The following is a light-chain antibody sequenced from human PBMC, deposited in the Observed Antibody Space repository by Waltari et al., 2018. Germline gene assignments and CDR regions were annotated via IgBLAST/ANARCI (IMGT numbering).Light chain of an antibody. Sequence: DVVMTQSPLSLPVTPGEPASISCRSSQSLLASNGDNYLNWYLQKPGQSPQVLMYMGSYRASVVPDRFSGSGSGTDFTLKVSRVEAEDVGVYYCMQAAHAPITFGQGTRLELK. CDR3: MQAAHAPIT. CDR1: QSLLASNGDNY. J-gene: IGKJ5*01. V-gene: IGKV2-28*01. CDR2: MGS.